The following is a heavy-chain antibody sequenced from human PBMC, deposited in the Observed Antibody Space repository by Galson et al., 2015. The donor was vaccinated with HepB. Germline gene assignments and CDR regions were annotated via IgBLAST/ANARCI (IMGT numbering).Heavy chain of an antibody. CDR2: IYHSGST. CDR1: GGSIRSGGYS. Sequence: SLTCAVSGGSIRSGGYSWSWIRQPPGKGLEWIGNIYHSGSTSYSPSLKSRVTISVDRSNNQISLKLKFVTAADTAVYYCARDPGRYGDYYFDYWGQGTLVTVSS. CDR3: ARDPGRYGDYYFDY. J-gene: IGHJ4*02. V-gene: IGHV4-30-2*01. D-gene: IGHD4-17*01.